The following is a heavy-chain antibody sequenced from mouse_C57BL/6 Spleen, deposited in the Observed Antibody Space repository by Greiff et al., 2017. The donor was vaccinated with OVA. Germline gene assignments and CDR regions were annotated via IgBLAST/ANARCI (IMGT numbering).Heavy chain of an antibody. D-gene: IGHD4-1*01. CDR1: GFTFTDYY. Sequence: EVKLMESGGGLVQPGGSLSLSCAASGFTFTDYYMSWVRQPPGKALEWLGFIRNKANGYTTEYSASVKGRFTISRDTSQSILYLQMNALRAEDSATYYCARYSGTNFDYWGQGTTLTVSS. CDR3: ARYSGTNFDY. J-gene: IGHJ2*01. V-gene: IGHV7-3*01. CDR2: IRNKANGYTT.